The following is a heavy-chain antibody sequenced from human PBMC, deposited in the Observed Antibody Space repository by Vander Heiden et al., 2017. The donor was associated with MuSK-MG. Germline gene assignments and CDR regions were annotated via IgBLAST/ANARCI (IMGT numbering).Heavy chain of an antibody. CDR2: IYYSGST. CDR1: GCSVSSSNDY. D-gene: IGHD3-10*01. J-gene: IGHJ3*02. CDR3: ARRGSGTYYVFSSTFDI. V-gene: IGHV4-39*01. Sequence: QPHLQQSGPALAKPSSTLSLTSPVSGCSVSSSNDYWGWIRQPPRNGRASIGSIYYSGSTYYNPSLKSRVTISVDTSKNQFSLKLSSVTAADTAVYYCARRGSGTYYVFSSTFDIWGQGTMVTVSS.